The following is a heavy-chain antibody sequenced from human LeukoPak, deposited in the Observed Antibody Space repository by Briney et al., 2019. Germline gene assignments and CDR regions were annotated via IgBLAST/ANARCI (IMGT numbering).Heavy chain of an antibody. CDR2: IYHTGNT. CDR1: GGSISSGDYP. V-gene: IGHV4-30-2*01. D-gene: IGHD6-13*01. Sequence: SQTLSLTCAVSGGSISSGDYPWSWHRQPPGSGLEWIGYIYHTGNTNDNPSLNRRVTISVARSNNQFSLSLSSVTAADTAVYYCARARESMATAGSYFDYWGQGTLVTVSS. CDR3: ARARESMATAGSYFDY. J-gene: IGHJ4*02.